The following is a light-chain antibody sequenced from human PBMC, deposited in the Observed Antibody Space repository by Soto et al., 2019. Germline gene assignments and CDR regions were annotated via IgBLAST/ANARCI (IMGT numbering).Light chain of an antibody. V-gene: IGKV1-8*01. CDR1: QGISSY. CDR2: AAS. Sequence: AIRMTQSPSSFSASTGDRVTITCRASQGISSYLAWYQQKPGKAPKLLIYAASTLQSGVPSRFSGSGSGTDFTLTISCLQSEDFATYCCQQYYSYPPTFGQGTKLGIK. J-gene: IGKJ2*01. CDR3: QQYYSYPPT.